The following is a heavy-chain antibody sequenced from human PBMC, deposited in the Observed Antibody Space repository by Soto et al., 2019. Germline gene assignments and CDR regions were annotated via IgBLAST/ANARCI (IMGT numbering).Heavy chain of an antibody. J-gene: IGHJ4*02. D-gene: IGHD6-19*01. Sequence: QVQLVQSGAEVKKPGASVKVSCKASGYTFTSYYTNWVRQAPGQGLEWMGIINPSGGSTSYAQKCQGRVTMTRDTSTSTVYMELSSLRSEDTAVYYCARGRVYSSGWYGGFDYWGQGTLVTVSS. CDR3: ARGRVYSSGWYGGFDY. CDR1: GYTFTSYY. CDR2: INPSGGST. V-gene: IGHV1-46*01.